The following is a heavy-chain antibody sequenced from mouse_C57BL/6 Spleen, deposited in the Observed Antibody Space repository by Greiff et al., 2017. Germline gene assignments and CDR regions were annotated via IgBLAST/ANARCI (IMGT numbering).Heavy chain of an antibody. V-gene: IGHV1-42*01. CDR3: ARSLYGNPAWFAY. Sequence: EVMLVESGPELVKPGASVKISCKASGYSFTGYYMNWVKQSPEKSLEWIGAINPSTGGTTYNQKFKAKATLTVDKSSSTAYMQLKSLTSEDSAVYYCARSLYGNPAWFAYWGQGTLVTVSA. CDR1: GYSFTGYY. CDR2: INPSTGGT. J-gene: IGHJ3*01. D-gene: IGHD2-1*01.